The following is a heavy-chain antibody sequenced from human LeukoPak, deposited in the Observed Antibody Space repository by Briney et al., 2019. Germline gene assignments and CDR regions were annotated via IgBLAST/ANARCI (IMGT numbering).Heavy chain of an antibody. CDR3: ARSAGSSGVQFDY. CDR2: IYYSGST. D-gene: IGHD6-6*01. Sequence: SETLSLTCTVSGGSISSYYWSWVRQPPGKGLGWLGYIYYSGSTNYNPSLKSRVTISVDTSKNQFSLKLSSVTAADTAVYYCARSAGSSGVQFDYWGQGTLVTVSS. J-gene: IGHJ4*02. CDR1: GGSISSYY. V-gene: IGHV4-59*08.